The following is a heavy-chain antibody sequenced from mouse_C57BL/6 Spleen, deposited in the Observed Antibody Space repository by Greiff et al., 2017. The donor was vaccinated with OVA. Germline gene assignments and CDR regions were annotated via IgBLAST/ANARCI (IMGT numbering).Heavy chain of an antibody. CDR1: GYTFTSYG. D-gene: IGHD2-5*01. J-gene: IGHJ3*01. Sequence: VQLQQSGAELARPGASVKLSCKASGYTFTSYGISWVKQRTGQGLEWIGEIYPRSGNTYYNEKFKGKATLTADKSSSTAYMELRSLTSEDSAVYFCARVNSNWFAYWGQGTLVTVSA. CDR3: ARVNSNWFAY. V-gene: IGHV1-81*01. CDR2: IYPRSGNT.